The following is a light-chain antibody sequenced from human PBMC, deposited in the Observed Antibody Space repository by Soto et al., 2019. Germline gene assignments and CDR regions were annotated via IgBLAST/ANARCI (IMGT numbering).Light chain of an antibody. Sequence: EIVLTQSPATLSLSPGERATLSCRASQSVNSNLAWYQQKPGQAPRLLIYDASNRATGIPARFSGSGSGTDFTLTISSLEPEDFAVYYCQQRINWPLTFGGGTKVEIK. V-gene: IGKV3-11*01. J-gene: IGKJ4*01. CDR1: QSVNSN. CDR2: DAS. CDR3: QQRINWPLT.